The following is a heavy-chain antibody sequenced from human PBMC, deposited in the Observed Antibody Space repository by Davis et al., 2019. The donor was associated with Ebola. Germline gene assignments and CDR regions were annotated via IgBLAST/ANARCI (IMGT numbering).Heavy chain of an antibody. V-gene: IGHV3-21*01. CDR2: ISSDSYFI. CDR1: GFSFSSYS. Sequence: GGSLRLSCAAAGFSFSSYSMNWVRLAPGKGLEWVSCISSDSYFIYYADSLKGRFTISRDNSKNTLYLQMNSLRAEDTAVYYCARSSGWYGFDYWGQGTLVTVSS. J-gene: IGHJ4*02. D-gene: IGHD6-19*01. CDR3: ARSSGWYGFDY.